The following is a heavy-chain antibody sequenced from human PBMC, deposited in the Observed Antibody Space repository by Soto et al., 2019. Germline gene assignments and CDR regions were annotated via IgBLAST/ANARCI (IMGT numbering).Heavy chain of an antibody. CDR1: GGSISSSSYY. J-gene: IGHJ5*02. Sequence: SETLSLTCTVSGGSISSSSYYWGWIRQPPGKGLEWIGSIYYSGSTYYNPSLKSRVTISVDTSKNQFSLKLSSVTAADTAVYYFARNTRWPRVTTYYNCFHPGGKGTLVPVSS. CDR3: ARNTRWPRVTTYYNCFHP. CDR2: IYYSGST. V-gene: IGHV4-39*01. D-gene: IGHD4-17*01.